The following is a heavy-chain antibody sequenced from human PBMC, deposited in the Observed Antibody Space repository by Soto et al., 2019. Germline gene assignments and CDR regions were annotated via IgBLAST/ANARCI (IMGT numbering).Heavy chain of an antibody. D-gene: IGHD3-3*01. V-gene: IGHV1-46*01. CDR1: GYTFTSYY. CDR3: ARAGTITIFGVGPDGKYYFDY. J-gene: IGHJ4*02. Sequence: QVQLVQSGAEVKKPGASVKVSCKASGYTFTSYYMHWVRQAPGQGLEWMGIINPSGGSTSYAQKFQGIVTMTRDTSTSTVYMELSSLRSEDTAVYYCARAGTITIFGVGPDGKYYFDYWGQGTLVTVSS. CDR2: INPSGGST.